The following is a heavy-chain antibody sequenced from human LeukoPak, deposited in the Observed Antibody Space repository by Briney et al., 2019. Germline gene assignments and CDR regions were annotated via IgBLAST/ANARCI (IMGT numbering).Heavy chain of an antibody. V-gene: IGHV1-2*02. CDR2: INPNTGGT. CDR1: GYTFTGYY. Sequence: ASVKVSCKASGYTFTGYYMHWVPQAPGQGLEWMGWINPNTGGTNYAQKFQGRVTMTRDTSISTAYMELSRLTSDDTAVYSCAREGSPSSLYYFDYWGQGTLVTVSS. J-gene: IGHJ4*02. D-gene: IGHD6-13*01. CDR3: AREGSPSSLYYFDY.